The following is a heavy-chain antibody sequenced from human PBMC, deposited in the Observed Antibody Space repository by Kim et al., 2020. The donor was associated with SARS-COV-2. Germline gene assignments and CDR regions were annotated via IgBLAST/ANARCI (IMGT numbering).Heavy chain of an antibody. CDR2: IKSKTDGGTT. CDR1: GFTFSNAW. CDR3: TTDGTLAVAGSGFDY. D-gene: IGHD6-19*01. J-gene: IGHJ4*02. V-gene: IGHV3-15*01. Sequence: GGSLRLSCAASGFTFSNAWMSWVCQAPGKGLEWVGRIKSKTDGGTTDYAAPVKGRFTISRDDSKNTLYLQMNSLKTEDTAVYYCTTDGTLAVAGSGFDYWGQGTLVTVSS.